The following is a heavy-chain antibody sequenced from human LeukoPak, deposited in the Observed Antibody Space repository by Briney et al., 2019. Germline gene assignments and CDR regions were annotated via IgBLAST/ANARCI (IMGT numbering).Heavy chain of an antibody. V-gene: IGHV3-23*01. CDR3: AKCHSNSNCRSFDY. J-gene: IGHJ4*02. D-gene: IGHD2/OR15-2a*01. Sequence: PGGSLRLSCAASGFTSSGYAMIWVRQAPGKGLEWVSVISGSGETTYYADSVKGRFTISRDNSKNTLYLQMNSLRAEDTAVYYCAKCHSNSNCRSFDYWGQGTLVTVSS. CDR1: GFTSSGYA. CDR2: ISGSGETT.